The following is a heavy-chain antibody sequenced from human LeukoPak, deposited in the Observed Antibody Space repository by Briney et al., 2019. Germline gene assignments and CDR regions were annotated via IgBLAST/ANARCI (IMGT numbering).Heavy chain of an antibody. CDR1: GGSISSSSYY. D-gene: IGHD3-22*01. CDR3: ARGPYSYDSSGAFDI. CDR2: MYYGGST. V-gene: IGHV4-39*01. J-gene: IGHJ3*02. Sequence: SETLSLTCTVSGGSISSSSYYWVWIRQPPGKGLEWIGSMYYGGSTYYNPSLRSRVTMSVDTSKNQFSLKLSSVTAADTAVYFCARGPYSYDSSGAFDIWGQGTMVTVSS.